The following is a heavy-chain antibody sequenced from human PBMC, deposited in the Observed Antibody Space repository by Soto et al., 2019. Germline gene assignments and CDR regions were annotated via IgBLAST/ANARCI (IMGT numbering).Heavy chain of an antibody. CDR2: ISAYNGNT. Sequence: GASVKVSCKASGYTFTSCGISWVRQAPGQGLEWMGWISAYNGNTNYAQKLQGRVTMTTDTSTSTAYMELRSLRSDDTAVYYCARGRIMITFGGVIVPPDYWGQGTLVTVSS. V-gene: IGHV1-18*04. D-gene: IGHD3-16*02. CDR1: GYTFTSCG. CDR3: ARGRIMITFGGVIVPPDY. J-gene: IGHJ4*02.